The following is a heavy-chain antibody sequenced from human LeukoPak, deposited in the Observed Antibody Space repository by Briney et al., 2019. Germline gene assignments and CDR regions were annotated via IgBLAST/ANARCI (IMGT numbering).Heavy chain of an antibody. CDR1: GFTFSSYD. V-gene: IGHV3-21*01. Sequence: GGSLRLSCAASGFTFSSYDMNWVRQAPGKGLEWVSSISSSSGSNIYYADSVKGRFTISRDSAKNSLYLQMNSLRAEDTAVYYCARVGDRLSPTEYFQHWGQGTLVTVSS. J-gene: IGHJ1*01. CDR3: ARVGDRLSPTEYFQH. CDR2: ISSSSGSNI. D-gene: IGHD3-10*01.